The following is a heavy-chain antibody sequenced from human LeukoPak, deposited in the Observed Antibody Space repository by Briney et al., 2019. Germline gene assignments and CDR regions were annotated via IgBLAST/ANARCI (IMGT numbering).Heavy chain of an antibody. V-gene: IGHV1-18*01. Sequence: ASVKVSCKASGYTFTSYGISWVRQAPGQGLEWMGWISAYNGNTNYAQKLQGRVTMTTDTSTSTAYMELRSLRSDDTAVYYCAGYSPHNYGGNSRRFDYWGQGTLVTVSS. CDR3: AGYSPHNYGGNSRRFDY. CDR2: ISAYNGNT. D-gene: IGHD4-23*01. CDR1: GYTFTSYG. J-gene: IGHJ4*02.